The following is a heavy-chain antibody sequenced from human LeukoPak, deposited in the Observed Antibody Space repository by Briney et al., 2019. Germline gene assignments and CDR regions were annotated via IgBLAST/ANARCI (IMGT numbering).Heavy chain of an antibody. J-gene: IGHJ4*02. CDR1: GFTVSSNY. V-gene: IGHV3-53*01. D-gene: IGHD6-13*01. CDR3: ARDPNAPSIPAAGTADY. Sequence: PGGSLRLSCAVSGFTVSSNYMRWVRQAPGKGLEWVSVIYSGGNTYYADSVKGRFTISRDNSKNTVYLQMNNLRAEDTAVYYCARDPNAPSIPAAGTADYWGQGTLVTVSS. CDR2: IYSGGNT.